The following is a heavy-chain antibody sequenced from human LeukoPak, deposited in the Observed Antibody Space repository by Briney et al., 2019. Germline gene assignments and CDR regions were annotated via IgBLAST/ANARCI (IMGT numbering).Heavy chain of an antibody. CDR3: ARSWLSQAGSEYFQH. V-gene: IGHV3-7*04. Sequence: PGGSLNPSCAPPGFTFVSYWMSWFRQAPGKGLEWVANIKQDGSEKYYVDSVKGRFTISRDNAKNSLYLQMNSLRAEDTAVYYCARSWLSQAGSEYFQHWGQGTLVTVSS. CDR1: GFTFVSYW. CDR2: IKQDGSEK. J-gene: IGHJ1*01. D-gene: IGHD3-22*01.